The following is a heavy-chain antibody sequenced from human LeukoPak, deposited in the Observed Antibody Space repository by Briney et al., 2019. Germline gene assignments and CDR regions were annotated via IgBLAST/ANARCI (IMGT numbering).Heavy chain of an antibody. CDR2: IRSKANSYAT. V-gene: IGHV3-73*01. J-gene: IGHJ4*02. CDR1: GFTFSGSA. Sequence: GGSLKLSCAASGFTFSGSAMHWVRQASGKGLEWVGRIRSKANSYATAYAASVKGRFTISRDDSKNTAYLQMNSLKTEDTAVYYCTREVPYSSSAFDYWGQGTLVTVSS. D-gene: IGHD6-6*01. CDR3: TREVPYSSSAFDY.